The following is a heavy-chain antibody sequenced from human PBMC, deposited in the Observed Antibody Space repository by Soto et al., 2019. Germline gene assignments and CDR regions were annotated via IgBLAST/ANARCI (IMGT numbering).Heavy chain of an antibody. D-gene: IGHD3-10*01. V-gene: IGHV3-23*01. J-gene: IGHJ4*02. CDR2: IGVGGGDR. CDR3: ARVRFGELV. Sequence: EVQLLESGGGLVQPGGSLRLSCAASGFTFSSYAMSWVRQAPGKGLEWVSIIGVGGGDRYYPESVKGRFTISRDNSRETLYLEMNSLRDEDTDVYYCARVRFGELVWGQGTLVTVSS. CDR1: GFTFSSYA.